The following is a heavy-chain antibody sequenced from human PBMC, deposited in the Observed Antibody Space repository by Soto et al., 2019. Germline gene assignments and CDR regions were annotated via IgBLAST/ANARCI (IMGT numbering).Heavy chain of an antibody. Sequence: GGSLRLSCTASGFTFGDYAMTWFRQAPGKGLEWVGFIRTKAFGGTPEYAASVKGRFIISRDDSRNIAYLQMNSLKTEDTAVYYCTRDSYHHPPNDYWAQRTLVTVSS. CDR2: IRTKAFGGTP. V-gene: IGHV3-49*03. J-gene: IGHJ4*02. CDR1: GFTFGDYA. D-gene: IGHD2-2*01. CDR3: TRDSYHHPPNDY.